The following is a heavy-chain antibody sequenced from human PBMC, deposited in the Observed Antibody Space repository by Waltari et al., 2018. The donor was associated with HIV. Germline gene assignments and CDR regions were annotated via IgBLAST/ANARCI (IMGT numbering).Heavy chain of an antibody. V-gene: IGHV4-4*07. CDR3: AREPYYYSNNGYLRNNYYYYGMDV. J-gene: IGHJ6*02. D-gene: IGHD3-10*01. CDR1: NVFSKGDY. Sequence: VQPQASGPGLVKPSAPLSLTSSIHNVFSKGDYWLIRQHAGPALEWSGRFNTGVSPTFNPSLKSRVAMSVDTSKNHFSLRLHSVTAADTAVYFCAREPYYYSNNGYLRNNYYYYGMDVWGQGTTVTVSS. CDR2: FNTGVSP.